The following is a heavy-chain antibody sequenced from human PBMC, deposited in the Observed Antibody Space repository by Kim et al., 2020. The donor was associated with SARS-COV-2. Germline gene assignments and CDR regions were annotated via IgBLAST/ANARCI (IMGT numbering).Heavy chain of an antibody. D-gene: IGHD2-15*01. Sequence: TNYTPSLKSRCTISVDTPKNQLSLRLTSVIAADTAVYFCARAKDISYFDYWGQGTLVTVSS. V-gene: IGHV4-59*01. CDR2: T. CDR3: ARAKDISYFDY. J-gene: IGHJ4*02.